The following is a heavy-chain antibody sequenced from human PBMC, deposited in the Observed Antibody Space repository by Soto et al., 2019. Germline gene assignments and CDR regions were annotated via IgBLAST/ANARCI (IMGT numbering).Heavy chain of an antibody. D-gene: IGHD6-19*01. CDR2: ISGSGGST. J-gene: IGHJ4*02. CDR1: RFPFNSYA. V-gene: IGHV3-23*01. CDR3: AKEASGWYQPFDY. Sequence: PGLTRGLSCPASRFPFNSYAMSSVRQVPGKGLEWVSAISGSGGSTYYADSVKGRFTISRDNSKNTLYLQMNSLRAEDTAVYYCAKEASGWYQPFDYWGQGTLVTVSS.